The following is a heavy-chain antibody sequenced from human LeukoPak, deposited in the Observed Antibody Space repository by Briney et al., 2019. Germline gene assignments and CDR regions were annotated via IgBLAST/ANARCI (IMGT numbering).Heavy chain of an antibody. J-gene: IGHJ4*02. Sequence: SVEVSCKASGYTFTSYYMHWVRQAPGQGLEWMGIINPGDGRTTYPQKFQGRVTMTRDTSTSTVYMELSSLRSEDTAVYYCARDLSGNHYGHFDYWGQGTLVTVSS. CDR1: GYTFTSYY. D-gene: IGHD1-26*01. CDR3: ARDLSGNHYGHFDY. V-gene: IGHV1-46*01. CDR2: INPGDGRT.